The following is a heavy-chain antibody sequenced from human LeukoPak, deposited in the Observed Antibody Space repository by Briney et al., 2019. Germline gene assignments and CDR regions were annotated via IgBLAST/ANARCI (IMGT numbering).Heavy chain of an antibody. CDR3: VTGGAYYYYMDV. CDR1: GFTFDDYA. J-gene: IGHJ6*03. CDR2: ISWDGGST. D-gene: IGHD3-16*01. Sequence: QPGGSLRLSCAASGFTFDDYAMHWVRQAPGKGLEWVSLISWDGGSTYYADSVKGRFTISRDNSKNSLYLQMNSLRAEDTALYYCVTGGAYYYYMDVWGKGTTVTVSS. V-gene: IGHV3-43D*03.